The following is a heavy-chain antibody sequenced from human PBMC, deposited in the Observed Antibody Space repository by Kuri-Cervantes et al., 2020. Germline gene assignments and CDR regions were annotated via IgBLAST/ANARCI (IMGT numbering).Heavy chain of an antibody. V-gene: IGHV3-53*01. D-gene: IGHD1-7*01. CDR2: IYSGGST. CDR3: ASYNWNYDFDP. CDR1: GFTVSSNY. Sequence: GESLKISCAASGFTVSSNYMSWVRQAPGKGLEWVSVIYSGGSTYYADSVKGRFTISRDNAKKTLYLQMNSLRVEDTAVYYCASYNWNYDFDPWGQGTLVTVSS. J-gene: IGHJ5*02.